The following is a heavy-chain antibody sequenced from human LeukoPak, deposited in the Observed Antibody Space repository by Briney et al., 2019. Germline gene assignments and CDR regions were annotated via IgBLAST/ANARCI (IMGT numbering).Heavy chain of an antibody. V-gene: IGHV3-30*18. CDR3: AKEYTMCHSGWFFDY. D-gene: IGHD6-19*01. CDR1: GFTFSSYG. J-gene: IGHJ4*02. Sequence: PGRSLRLSCAASGFTFSSYGMHWVRQAPGKGLEWVAVISYDEGTKYYADSVKGRFTIPGDNSKNTLSLQMNSLRAEDTAVYYCAKEYTMCHSGWFFDYWGQGTLVTVSS. CDR2: ISYDEGTK.